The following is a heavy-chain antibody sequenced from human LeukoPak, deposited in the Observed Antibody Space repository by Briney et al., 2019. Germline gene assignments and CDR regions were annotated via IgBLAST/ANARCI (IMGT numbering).Heavy chain of an antibody. CDR2: ISYDGSNK. Sequence: PGGSLRLSCAASGFTFSSYAMHWVRQAPGKGLEWVAVISYDGSNKYYADSVKGRFTISRDNSKNTLYLRMNSLRAEDTAVYYCARGLLWFGEIDYWGQGTLVTVSS. CDR3: ARGLLWFGEIDY. V-gene: IGHV3-30-3*01. CDR1: GFTFSSYA. J-gene: IGHJ4*02. D-gene: IGHD3-10*01.